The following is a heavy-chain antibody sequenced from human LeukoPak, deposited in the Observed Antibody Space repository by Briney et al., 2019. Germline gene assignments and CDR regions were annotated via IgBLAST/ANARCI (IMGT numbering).Heavy chain of an antibody. J-gene: IGHJ5*02. D-gene: IGHD6-13*01. CDR3: ARDAPQVPAAGVLAS. Sequence: GGSLRLSCAASGFTVSDNYTSWVRQAPGKGLEWVSVMYSRGDTYYADSVKGRFTFSRDISKNTLYLQMNGLRTEDTAMYYCARDAPQVPAAGVLASWGQGALVTVSS. CDR2: MYSRGDT. CDR1: GFTVSDNY. V-gene: IGHV3-53*01.